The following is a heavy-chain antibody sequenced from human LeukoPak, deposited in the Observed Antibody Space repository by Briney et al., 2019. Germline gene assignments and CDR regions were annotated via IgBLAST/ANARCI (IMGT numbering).Heavy chain of an antibody. V-gene: IGHV3-48*03. J-gene: IGHJ4*02. D-gene: IGHD3-9*01. Sequence: PGGSLRLSCAASGFTFDDYGMSWVRQAPGKGLEWVSYISSSGSTIYYADSVKGRFTISRDNAKNSLYLQMNSLRAEDTAVYYCARTESYDILTGYPLDYWGQGTLVTVSS. CDR3: ARTESYDILTGYPLDY. CDR2: ISSSGSTI. CDR1: GFTFDDYG.